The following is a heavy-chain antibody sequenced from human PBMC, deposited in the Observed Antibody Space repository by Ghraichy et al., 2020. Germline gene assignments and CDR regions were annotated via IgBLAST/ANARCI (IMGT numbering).Heavy chain of an antibody. V-gene: IGHV4-34*01. CDR2: INHSGNT. J-gene: IGHJ4*02. D-gene: IGHD2-15*01. CDR3: ARGPDCGGGGCAFDC. Sequence: SETLSLTCAVYGGSFSDYYWSWIRQPPGKGLEWIGEINHSGNTNYNPSLKSRVTISVDTSEKQFSLKVNSVTAADAAVYYCARGPDCGGGGCAFDCWGQGTLVTVSS. CDR1: GGSFSDYY.